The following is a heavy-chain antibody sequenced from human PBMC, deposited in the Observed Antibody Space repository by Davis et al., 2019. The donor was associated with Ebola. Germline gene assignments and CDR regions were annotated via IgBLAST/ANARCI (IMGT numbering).Heavy chain of an antibody. CDR2: ISGSGGST. CDR3: AKDHSGRLRFTYGMDV. V-gene: IGHV3-23*01. D-gene: IGHD3-3*01. J-gene: IGHJ6*02. CDR1: GFTFSSYA. Sequence: GGSLRLSCAASGFTFSSYAMSWVRQALGKGLEWVSAISGSGGSTYYADSVKGRFTISRDNSKNTLYLQMNSLRAEDTAVYYCAKDHSGRLRFTYGMDVWGQGTTVTVSS.